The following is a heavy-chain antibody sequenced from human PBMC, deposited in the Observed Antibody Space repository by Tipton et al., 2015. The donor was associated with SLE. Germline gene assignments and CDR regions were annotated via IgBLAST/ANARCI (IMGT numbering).Heavy chain of an antibody. CDR2: VNHSGST. J-gene: IGHJ4*02. CDR1: GGSFSGNY. D-gene: IGHD2-2*02. CDR3: ARGSSPGARPLY. V-gene: IGHV4-34*01. Sequence: TLSLTCDLNGGSFSGNYWSWIRQPPGKGLEWIGEVNHSGSTKYNPSLKSRVTISIDTSKNQFSLKLSSVTAADTAVYYCARGSSPGARPLYWGQGTLVTVSS.